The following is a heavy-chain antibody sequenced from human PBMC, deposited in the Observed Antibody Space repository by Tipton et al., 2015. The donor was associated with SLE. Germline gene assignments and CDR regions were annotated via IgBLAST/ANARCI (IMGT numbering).Heavy chain of an antibody. Sequence: TLSLTCAVYGGSFSGYYWSWIRQPPGKGLEWIGNIFSTESTNYNPSAKSRITISVDTPKNQFSLRLSSVTATDTAVYYCARYIVVVRYFDYWGQGTLVTVSS. V-gene: IGHV4-59*10. CDR3: ARYIVVVRYFDY. CDR1: GGSFSGYY. J-gene: IGHJ4*02. CDR2: IFSTEST. D-gene: IGHD2-21*01.